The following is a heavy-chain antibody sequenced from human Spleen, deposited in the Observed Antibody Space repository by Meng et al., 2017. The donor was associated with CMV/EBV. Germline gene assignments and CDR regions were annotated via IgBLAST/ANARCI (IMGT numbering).Heavy chain of an antibody. J-gene: IGHJ4*02. Sequence: SSNSAAWNWIRQSPSRGLEWLGRTYYRSKWYNDYAVSVKSRITINPDTSKNQFSLQLNSVTPEDTAVYYCARIVYYYDSSGYYYYDYWGQGTLVTVSS. D-gene: IGHD3-22*01. V-gene: IGHV6-1*01. CDR1: SSNSAA. CDR3: ARIVYYYDSSGYYYYDY. CDR2: TYYRSKWYN.